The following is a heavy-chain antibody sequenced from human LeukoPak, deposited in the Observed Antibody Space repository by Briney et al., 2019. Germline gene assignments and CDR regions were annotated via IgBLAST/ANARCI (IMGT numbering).Heavy chain of an antibody. V-gene: IGHV4-34*01. CDR3: ARKYSSSWSEDY. D-gene: IGHD6-13*01. CDR2: INHSGST. CDR1: GGPFSGYY. Sequence: SETLSLTCAVYGGPFSGYYWSWIRQPPGKGLEWIGEINHSGSTNYNPSLKSRVTISVDTSKNQFSLKLSSVTAADTAVYYCARKYSSSWSEDYWGQGTLVTVSS. J-gene: IGHJ4*02.